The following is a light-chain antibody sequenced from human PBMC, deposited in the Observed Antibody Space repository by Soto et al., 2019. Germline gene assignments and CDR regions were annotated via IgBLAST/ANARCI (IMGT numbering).Light chain of an antibody. J-gene: IGKJ1*01. CDR1: QSISSR. V-gene: IGKV1-5*03. Sequence: DIQMTQSPSTLSASVGDRVTITCRASQSISSRLALYQQKPGKVPKLLIYKASSVESGGPSRFSGSGSGTESTLTLSSLLLDDFATYYCLQYLSYSWTFAKGTKVEI. CDR3: LQYLSYSWT. CDR2: KAS.